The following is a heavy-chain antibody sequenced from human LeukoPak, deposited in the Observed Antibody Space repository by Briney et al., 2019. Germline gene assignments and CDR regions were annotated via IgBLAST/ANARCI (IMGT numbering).Heavy chain of an antibody. J-gene: IGHJ4*02. CDR2: ISYDGSNK. CDR3: AKVSIAAAGTSN. CDR1: GFTFSSYG. V-gene: IGHV3-30*18. D-gene: IGHD6-13*01. Sequence: GRSLRLSCAASGFTFSSYGMHWVRQAPSKGLEWVAVISYDGSNKYYADSVKGRFTISRDNSKNTLYLQMNSLRAEDTAVYYCAKVSIAAAGTSNWGQGTLVTVSS.